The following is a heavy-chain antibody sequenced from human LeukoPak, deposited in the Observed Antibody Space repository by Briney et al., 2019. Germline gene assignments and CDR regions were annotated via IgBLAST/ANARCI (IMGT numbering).Heavy chain of an antibody. D-gene: IGHD5-12*01. Sequence: ASVKVSCKASGGTFSRYAINWVRQAPGQGLEWMGWINPNSGGTNYAQKFQGRVTMTRDTSISTAYMELSRLRSDDTAVYYCARVARNSGYDPEAFYYYYYMDVWGKGTTVTVSS. CDR3: ARVARNSGYDPEAFYYYYYMDV. V-gene: IGHV1-2*02. CDR2: INPNSGGT. J-gene: IGHJ6*03. CDR1: GGTFSRYA.